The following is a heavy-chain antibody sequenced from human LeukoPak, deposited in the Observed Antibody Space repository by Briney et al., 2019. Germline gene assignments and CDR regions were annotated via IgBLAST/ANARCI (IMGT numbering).Heavy chain of an antibody. CDR3: ARGYCSGGSCYSYYYYNYMDV. Sequence: SETLSLTCTVSGGSISSSSYYWGWIRQPPGKGLERIGRIYYSGSTYYNPSLKSRVTISVDTSKNQYSLKLSSVTAADTAVYYCARGYCSGGSCYSYYYYNYMDVWGKGTTVTVSS. CDR1: GGSISSSSYY. D-gene: IGHD2-15*01. V-gene: IGHV4-39*07. J-gene: IGHJ6*03. CDR2: IYYSGST.